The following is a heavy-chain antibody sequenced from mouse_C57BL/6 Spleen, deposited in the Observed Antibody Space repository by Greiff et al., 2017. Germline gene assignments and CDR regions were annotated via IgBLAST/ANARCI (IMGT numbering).Heavy chain of an antibody. D-gene: IGHD1-1*01. CDR1: GYAFSSSW. CDR3: ARSYYGSSWGYAMDY. Sequence: VQLQQSGPELVKPGASVKISCKASGYAFSSSWMNWVKQRPGTGLECIGRIYPGDGDTTYNGKFKGKATLTADKSSSTAYMQLSSLTSEDSAVYFCARSYYGSSWGYAMDYWGQGTSVTVSS. CDR2: IYPGDGDT. V-gene: IGHV1-82*01. J-gene: IGHJ4*01.